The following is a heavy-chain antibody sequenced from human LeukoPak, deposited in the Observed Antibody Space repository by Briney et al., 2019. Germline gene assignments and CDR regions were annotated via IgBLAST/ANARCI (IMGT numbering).Heavy chain of an antibody. CDR3: ARSGYCSSTSCYDNYYYYYGMDV. CDR1: GYTFTSYG. J-gene: IGHJ6*02. V-gene: IGHV1-18*01. Sequence: ASVKVSCKASGYTFTSYGINWVRQAPGQGLEWMGWNSVYNGNTNYAQKLQGRVTMTTDTSTSTAYMELRSLRSDDTAVYYCARSGYCSSTSCYDNYYYYYGMDVCGQGTTVTVSS. D-gene: IGHD2-2*01. CDR2: NSVYNGNT.